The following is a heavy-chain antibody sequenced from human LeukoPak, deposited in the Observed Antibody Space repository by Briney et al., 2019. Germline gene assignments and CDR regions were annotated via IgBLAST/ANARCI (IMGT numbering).Heavy chain of an antibody. Sequence: GGSLRLSCAASGFTFSDNYMSWIRQAPGKGLEWVSFISISGATVHYADSVRGRLTISRDNAKNSLYLQMNSLRAEDTAMYYCARTIIGIYGSFEYYFDLWGQGTLVTVSS. V-gene: IGHV3-11*01. CDR2: ISISGATV. D-gene: IGHD3-16*01. J-gene: IGHJ4*02. CDR3: ARTIIGIYGSFEYYFDL. CDR1: GFTFSDNY.